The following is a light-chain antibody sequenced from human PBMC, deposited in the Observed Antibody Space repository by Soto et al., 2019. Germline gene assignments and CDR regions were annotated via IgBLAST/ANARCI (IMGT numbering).Light chain of an antibody. V-gene: IGLV2-14*03. CDR2: DVS. J-gene: IGLJ1*01. CDR1: SSDVGGYNY. CDR3: SSYTSSSTYV. Sequence: QSVLTQPASVSGSPGQSITISCTGTSSDVGGYNYVSWYQQHPGKAPKLMIYDVSNRPSGVSNRFSGSKSGKTASLTISGLQAEDEADYYCSSYTSSSTYVFGTGTQLTVL.